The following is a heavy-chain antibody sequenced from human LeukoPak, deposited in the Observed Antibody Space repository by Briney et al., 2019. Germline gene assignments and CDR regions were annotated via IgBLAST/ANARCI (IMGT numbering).Heavy chain of an antibody. Sequence: GGTLRLSCAASGFTLSSYGMSWVRQAPGKGLEWVSAISGSGGSTYYADSVKGRFTISRDNSKNTLYLQMNSLRAEDTAVYYCATDKSGSYAAFDIWGQGTMVTVSS. CDR1: GFTLSSYG. D-gene: IGHD1-26*01. CDR2: ISGSGGST. CDR3: ATDKSGSYAAFDI. J-gene: IGHJ3*02. V-gene: IGHV3-23*01.